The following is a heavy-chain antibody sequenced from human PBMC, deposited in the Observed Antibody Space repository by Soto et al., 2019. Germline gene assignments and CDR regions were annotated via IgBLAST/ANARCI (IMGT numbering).Heavy chain of an antibody. D-gene: IGHD3-10*01. Sequence: QVQLVESGGGVVQPGRSLRLSCAASGFTFSSYGMHWVRQAPGKGLEWVAVISCDGSNKYYADSVKGRFTISRDNSKNTLYLQMNSLRAEDTAVYYCAKDRGYYGSGSFDYWGQGTLVTVSS. CDR3: AKDRGYYGSGSFDY. CDR1: GFTFSSYG. J-gene: IGHJ4*02. CDR2: ISCDGSNK. V-gene: IGHV3-30*18.